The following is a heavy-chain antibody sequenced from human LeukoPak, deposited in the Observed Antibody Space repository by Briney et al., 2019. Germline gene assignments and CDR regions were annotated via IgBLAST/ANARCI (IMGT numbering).Heavy chain of an antibody. J-gene: IGHJ5*02. CDR2: MNPNNGNT. D-gene: IGHD3-10*01. V-gene: IGHV1-18*01. Sequence: ASVKVSCKASGYTFTSYDINWVRQATGQGLEWMGWMNPNNGNTNYAQKLQGRVNMTTDTSTSTAYMELRSLRSDDTAVYYCARRRDYYGSGSYYNVFSGWFDPWGQGTLVTVSS. CDR3: ARRRDYYGSGSYYNVFSGWFDP. CDR1: GYTFTSYD.